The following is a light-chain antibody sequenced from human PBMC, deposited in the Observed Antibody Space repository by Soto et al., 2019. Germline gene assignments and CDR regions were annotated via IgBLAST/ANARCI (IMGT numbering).Light chain of an antibody. Sequence: EIVLTQSPATLSLSPGERATLSCRASQSVSSYLAWYQQKPGQAPSLLIYDASNRATGIPARFSGSGSGTDFTRTISSLEPEDFAVYYCQQRSNCPLTFGGGTKVEIK. CDR1: QSVSSY. CDR3: QQRSNCPLT. J-gene: IGKJ4*01. CDR2: DAS. V-gene: IGKV3-11*01.